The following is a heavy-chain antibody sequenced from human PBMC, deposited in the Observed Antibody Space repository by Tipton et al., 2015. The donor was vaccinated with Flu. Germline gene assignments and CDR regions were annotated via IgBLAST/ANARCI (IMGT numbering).Heavy chain of an antibody. CDR2: IYTTGST. D-gene: IGHD3-10*01. CDR1: GGFITSGSYY. Sequence: TLSLTYTVSGGFITSGSYYWSWIRQSAGKGLEWIGRIYTTGSTNYNPSLRSRVTISVDTSKIQFSLKLSSMTAADTAVYYCARGSGSGAYMIFDLWGQGTLVTVSS. J-gene: IGHJ4*02. CDR3: ARGSGSGAYMIFDL. V-gene: IGHV4-61*02.